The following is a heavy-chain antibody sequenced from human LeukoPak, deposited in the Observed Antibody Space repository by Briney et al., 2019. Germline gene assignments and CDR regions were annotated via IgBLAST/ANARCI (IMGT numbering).Heavy chain of an antibody. Sequence: ASVKVSCKASGYTFTGYYMHWVRQAPGRGLEWMGWINPNSGGTHSAKKFQGRVTMTRDTSISTAYMQLSRLTLDDTAVYYCAKEGDGLPYWGQGTLVTVSS. V-gene: IGHV1-2*02. J-gene: IGHJ4*02. CDR1: GYTFTGYY. CDR2: INPNSGGT. CDR3: AKEGDGLPY. D-gene: IGHD3-16*01.